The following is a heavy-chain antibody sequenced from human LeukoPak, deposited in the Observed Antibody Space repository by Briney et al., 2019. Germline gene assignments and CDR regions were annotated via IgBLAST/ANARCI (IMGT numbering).Heavy chain of an antibody. V-gene: IGHV1-8*01. CDR1: GYTFTSYD. D-gene: IGHD6-19*01. Sequence: ASVKVSCKASGYTFTSYDINWVRQASGQGLEWMGWMNPNNGNTDYAQKFQGRVTLTRNTSISTAYMELSSLGSEDTAVYYCTRGGPVAGTHKYFQHWGQGTLVTVSS. J-gene: IGHJ1*01. CDR2: MNPNNGNT. CDR3: TRGGPVAGTHKYFQH.